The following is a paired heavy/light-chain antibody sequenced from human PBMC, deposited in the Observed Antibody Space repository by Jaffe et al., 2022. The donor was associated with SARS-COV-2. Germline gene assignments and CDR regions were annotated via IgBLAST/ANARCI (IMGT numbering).Heavy chain of an antibody. CDR1: GFSFNTRGVG. Sequence: QITLKESGPALVKPTQTLTLTCTFSGFSFNTRGVGVGWIRQPPGKALEWLALIFWDDDKRYSPSLKSGLTIAKDTSKNQVVLTMTNMDPVDTGTYYCVHRYFYDGSGSYAFDTWGQGSMVTVSS. V-gene: IGHV2-5*02. D-gene: IGHD3-22*01. J-gene: IGHJ3*02. CDR2: IFWDDDK. CDR3: VHRYFYDGSGSYAFDT.
Light chain of an antibody. CDR3: QSYDGNFYV. J-gene: IGLJ1*01. Sequence: QSVLTQPPSVSGAPGQRVTISCTGSRSNIGAGYDVHWYQQLPGTAPKLLIYGNTNRPSGVPDRFSGSTSGTSASLAISGLQAEDEADYYCQSYDGNFYVFGPGTTVIVL. CDR1: RSNIGAGYD. CDR2: GNT. V-gene: IGLV1-40*01.